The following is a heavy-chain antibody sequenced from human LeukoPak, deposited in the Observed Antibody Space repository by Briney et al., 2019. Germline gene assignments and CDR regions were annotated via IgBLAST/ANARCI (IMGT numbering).Heavy chain of an antibody. CDR2: IYSGGST. V-gene: IGHV3-53*01. Sequence: GGSLRLSCAASGFTVSSNYMSWVRQAPGKGLEWVSFIYSGGSTHYSDSVKGRFTISGDNSKNTLYLQMNSLRAEDTAVYYCARRAGDYSHPYDYWGQGTLVTVSS. CDR1: GFTVSSNY. J-gene: IGHJ4*02. CDR3: ARRAGDYSHPYDY. D-gene: IGHD3-22*01.